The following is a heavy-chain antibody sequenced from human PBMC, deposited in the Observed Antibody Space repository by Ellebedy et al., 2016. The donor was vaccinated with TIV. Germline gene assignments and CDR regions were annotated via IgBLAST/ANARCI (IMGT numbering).Heavy chain of an antibody. Sequence: GESLKISCAASGFNFSSYWMTWVRQAPGKGLEWVAKIRQEGDEIYYVESVKGRFTISRDNAKNTVYLQIDRLRAEDTAVYFCARESFRYFDWDLWGQGTPVTVSS. CDR3: ARESFRYFDWDL. D-gene: IGHD3-9*01. J-gene: IGHJ6*02. V-gene: IGHV3-7*01. CDR2: IRQEGDEI. CDR1: GFNFSSYW.